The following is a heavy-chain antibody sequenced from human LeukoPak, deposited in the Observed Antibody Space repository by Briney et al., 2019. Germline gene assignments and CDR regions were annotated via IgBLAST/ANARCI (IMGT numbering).Heavy chain of an antibody. CDR2: ISGSGGST. CDR3: AKAGSDYVWGGYPNY. CDR1: GFTFSSYA. J-gene: IGHJ4*02. D-gene: IGHD3-16*02. V-gene: IGHV3-23*01. Sequence: GGSLRLSCAASGFTFSSYAMSWVRQAPGKGLEWVSAISGSGGSTYYADSVKGRFTISRDNSKNTLYLQMNSLRAEDTAVYYCAKAGSDYVWGGYPNYWGQGTLVTVPS.